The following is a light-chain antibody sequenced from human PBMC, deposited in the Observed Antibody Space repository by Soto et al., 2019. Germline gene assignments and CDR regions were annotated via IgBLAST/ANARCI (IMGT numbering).Light chain of an antibody. CDR3: AVWDDSLSGMV. J-gene: IGLJ2*01. Sequence: QSVLTQPPSASGTPGQRVTISCSGSSSNIETNTVDWYQHLPGTAPIVLIFNNNQRPSGVPDRFSGSKSGTSASLAISGLQSEDEADYYCAVWDDSLSGMVFGGGTKVTVL. V-gene: IGLV1-44*01. CDR2: NNN. CDR1: SSNIETNT.